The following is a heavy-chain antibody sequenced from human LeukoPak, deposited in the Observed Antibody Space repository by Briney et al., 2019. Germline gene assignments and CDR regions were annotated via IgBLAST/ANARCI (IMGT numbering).Heavy chain of an antibody. Sequence: GESQKISCKGSGYSFTSYWIGWVRQMPGKGLEWMGIIYPGDSDTRYNPSFQGQVTISAEKSISTAYLQWSSLKASDTALYYCASRKKGMATAGFDYWGQGTLVTVSS. CDR2: IYPGDSDT. CDR3: ASRKKGMATAGFDY. J-gene: IGHJ4*02. V-gene: IGHV5-51*01. D-gene: IGHD5-24*01. CDR1: GYSFTSYW.